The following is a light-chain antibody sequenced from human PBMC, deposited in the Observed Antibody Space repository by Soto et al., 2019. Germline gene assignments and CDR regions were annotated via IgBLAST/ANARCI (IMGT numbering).Light chain of an antibody. CDR2: DAS. CDR3: QQCSSYYT. V-gene: IGKV3-11*01. CDR1: QSVSRY. J-gene: IGKJ5*01. Sequence: EIVLTQSPGTLSLSPGERATLSCRASQSVSRYLAWYQQKPGKVPKLLIYDASTLQSGVPSRFSGSGSGTEFTLTISSLQPDDFATYYCQQCSSYYTFGQGTRLE.